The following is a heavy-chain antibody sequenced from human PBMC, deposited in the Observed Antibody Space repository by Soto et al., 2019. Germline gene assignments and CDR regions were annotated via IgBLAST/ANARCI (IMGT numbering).Heavy chain of an antibody. CDR1: GFTFSSYA. J-gene: IGHJ5*02. CDR3: AKSVVVAAMENWFDP. CDR2: ISGSGGST. V-gene: IGHV3-23*01. D-gene: IGHD2-15*01. Sequence: EVQLLESGGGLVQPGESLRLSCAASGFTFSSYAMYWVRQAPGKGLEWVSTISGSGGSTYYAVSVKGGFTISRDNSKNTRYLQMNSLRAEDTAVYYYAKSVVVAAMENWFDPWGQGTMVTVSS.